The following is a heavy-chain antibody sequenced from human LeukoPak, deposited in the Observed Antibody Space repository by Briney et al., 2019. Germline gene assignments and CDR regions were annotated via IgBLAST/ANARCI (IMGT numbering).Heavy chain of an antibody. CDR2: IAYGGST. Sequence: SETLSLTCSVSGGSINNYYWSWIRQPPGKGLEWIGYIAYGGSTNYKSSLKSRVTISVDTSKKQLSLKLSSVTAADTAVYYCARDRVGANGHLDYWGQGTLVTVSS. CDR1: GGSINNYY. D-gene: IGHD1-26*01. CDR3: ARDRVGANGHLDY. V-gene: IGHV4-59*01. J-gene: IGHJ4*02.